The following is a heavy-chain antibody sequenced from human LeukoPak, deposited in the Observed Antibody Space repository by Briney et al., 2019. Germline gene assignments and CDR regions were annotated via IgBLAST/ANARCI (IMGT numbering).Heavy chain of an antibody. J-gene: IGHJ4*02. CDR1: GYTLTELS. CDR3: ARLSQYSSSSDY. CDR2: FDPEDGET. D-gene: IGHD6-6*01. Sequence: ASVKVSCKVSGYTLTELSMHWVRQAPGKGLEWMGGFDPEDGETIYAQKFQGRVTMTEDTSTDTAYMELSSLRSEDTAVYYCARLSQYSSSSDYWGQGTLVTVSS. V-gene: IGHV1-24*01.